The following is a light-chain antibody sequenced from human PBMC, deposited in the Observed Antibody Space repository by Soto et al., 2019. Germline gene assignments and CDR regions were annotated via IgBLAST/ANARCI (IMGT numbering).Light chain of an antibody. CDR1: QSVSSSY. CDR3: QQYGSSQGT. Sequence: IFSHSPNALALSRGETGTVCCKASQSVSSSYLAWYQQKPGQAPRLLIYGASSRATGIPDRFSGSGSGTDFTLILSSLEPEDFAVYYCQQYGSSQGTFGQGTKVHIK. J-gene: IGKJ1*01. CDR2: GAS. V-gene: IGKV3-20*01.